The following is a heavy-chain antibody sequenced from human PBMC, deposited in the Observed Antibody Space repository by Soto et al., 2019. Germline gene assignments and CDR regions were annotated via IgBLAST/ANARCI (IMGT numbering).Heavy chain of an antibody. V-gene: IGHV3-30*03. CDR3: ARRSSGWYFDC. CDR2: ISYDGSNK. D-gene: IGHD6-19*01. J-gene: IGHJ4*02. CDR1: GFAFSSYY. Sequence: GGSLRLSCAGSGFAFSSYYMHWVRQAPGKGLEWVAVISYDGSNKYYADSVKGRFTISRDNSKNTLYLQMNSLRAEDTAVYYCARRSSGWYFDCWGQGTLVTVSS.